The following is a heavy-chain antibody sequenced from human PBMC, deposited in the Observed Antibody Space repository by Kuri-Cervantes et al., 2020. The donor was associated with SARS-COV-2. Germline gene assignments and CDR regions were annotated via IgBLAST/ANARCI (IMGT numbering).Heavy chain of an antibody. V-gene: IGHV1-2*02. J-gene: IGHJ4*02. Sequence: ASVKVSCKASGYIFSDYYFHWVRQAPGQGPEWMGWIYPSGGINPAQKFQDRVTMTRDTSTTTIHMELSRLTPDDTAVFYRARDRRTGGYSSGFDLWGQRTLVTVSS. CDR2: IYPSGGI. D-gene: IGHD5-18*01. CDR3: ARDRRTGGYSSGFDL. CDR1: GYIFSDYY.